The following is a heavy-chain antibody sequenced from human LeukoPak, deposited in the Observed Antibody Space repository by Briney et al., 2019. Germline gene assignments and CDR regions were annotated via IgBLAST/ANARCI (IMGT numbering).Heavy chain of an antibody. Sequence: PGGSLRFSCAASGFTFSSYGMHWVRQAPGKGLEWVAVIWYDGSNKYYADSVKGRFTISRDNSKNTLYLQMNSLRAEDTAVYYCAKDRYCSGGSCYYFDYWGQGTLVTVSS. CDR1: GFTFSSYG. CDR2: IWYDGSNK. D-gene: IGHD2-15*01. CDR3: AKDRYCSGGSCYYFDY. J-gene: IGHJ4*02. V-gene: IGHV3-33*06.